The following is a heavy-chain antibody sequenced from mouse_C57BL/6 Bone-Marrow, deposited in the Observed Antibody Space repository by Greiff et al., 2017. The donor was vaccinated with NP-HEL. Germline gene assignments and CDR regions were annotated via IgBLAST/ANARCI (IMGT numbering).Heavy chain of an antibody. Sequence: VQLQQSGAELVRPGASVTLSCKASGYTFTDYEMHWVKQTPVHGLEWIGAIDPETGGTAYNQKFKGKAILTADKSSSTAYMELRSLTSEDSAVYYCTVLRYSYLDVWGTGTTVTVSS. CDR2: IDPETGGT. J-gene: IGHJ1*03. V-gene: IGHV1-15*01. CDR3: TVLRYSYLDV. CDR1: GYTFTDYE. D-gene: IGHD1-1*01.